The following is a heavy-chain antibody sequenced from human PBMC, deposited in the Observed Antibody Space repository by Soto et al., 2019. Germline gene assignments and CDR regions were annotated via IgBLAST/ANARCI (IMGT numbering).Heavy chain of an antibody. CDR2: IIPIFGTA. CDR1: GGTFSSYA. D-gene: IGHD1-26*01. CDR3: ARSPLSGSFYYVFDY. V-gene: IGHV1-69*01. Sequence: QVQLVQSGAEVKKPGSSVKVSCKASGGTFSSYAISWVRQAPRQGLEWMGGIIPIFGTANYAQKFQGRVTITADESTSTAYMELSSLRSEDTAVYYCARSPLSGSFYYVFDYWAQGTLVTVSS. J-gene: IGHJ4*02.